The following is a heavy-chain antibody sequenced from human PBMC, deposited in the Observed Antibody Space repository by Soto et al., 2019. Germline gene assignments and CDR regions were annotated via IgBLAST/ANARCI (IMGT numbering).Heavy chain of an antibody. CDR2: IFYSGSA. CDR1: GGSFSDHY. Sequence: QVQLQQWGAGLLKPSETLSLTCGVYGGSFSDHYWNWIRQPPGKGLEWIGYIFYSGSAFYNPSLQSRVTISVDTSNNQFSLKMKSVTAADTAVYYCARSPYSYGFNLWGQGTLVTVSS. V-gene: IGHV4-34*12. CDR3: ARSPYSYGFNL. J-gene: IGHJ4*02. D-gene: IGHD5-18*01.